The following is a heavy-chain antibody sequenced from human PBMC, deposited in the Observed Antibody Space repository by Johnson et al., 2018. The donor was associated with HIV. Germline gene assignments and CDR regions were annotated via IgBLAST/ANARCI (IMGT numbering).Heavy chain of an antibody. V-gene: IGHV3-30*02. D-gene: IGHD1-26*01. CDR1: GITFSDYA. CDR2: IWYDDSNE. J-gene: IGHJ3*02. CDR3: ATSGSHFAFDI. Sequence: QVHLVESGGGVVQPGGSLRLSCAASGITFSDYAMHWVRQAPGKGLEWVAFIWYDDSNEYYGESVKGRFTISRDNSKNTLYLQMSSLRAEDTAVYYCATSGSHFAFDIWGQGTMVTVSS.